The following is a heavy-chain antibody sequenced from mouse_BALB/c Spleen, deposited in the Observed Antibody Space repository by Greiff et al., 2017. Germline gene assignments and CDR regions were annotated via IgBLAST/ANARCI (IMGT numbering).Heavy chain of an antibody. CDR1: GFSLTSYG. Sequence: QVQLKESGPGLVAPSQSLSITCTVSGFSLTSYGVHWVRQPPGKGLEWLGVIWAGGSTNYNSALMSRLSISKDNSKSQVFLKMNSLQTDDTAMYYCARVSIYYDYDYAMDYWGQGTSVTVSS. J-gene: IGHJ4*01. D-gene: IGHD2-4*01. V-gene: IGHV2-9*02. CDR2: IWAGGST. CDR3: ARVSIYYDYDYAMDY.